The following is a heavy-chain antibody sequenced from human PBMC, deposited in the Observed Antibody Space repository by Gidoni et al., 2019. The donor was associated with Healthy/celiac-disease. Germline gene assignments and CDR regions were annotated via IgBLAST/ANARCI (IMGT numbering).Heavy chain of an antibody. D-gene: IGHD3-22*01. Sequence: QVQLVQSGAEVKKPGASVKVSCKASGYTFTGYYMHWVRQAPGQGLEWMGWINPNSGGTNYAQKFQGRVTMTRDTSISTAYMELSRLRSDDTAVYYCARDALTDSSGYYPNDYWGQGTLVTVSS. CDR1: GYTFTGYY. V-gene: IGHV1-2*02. J-gene: IGHJ4*02. CDR2: INPNSGGT. CDR3: ARDALTDSSGYYPNDY.